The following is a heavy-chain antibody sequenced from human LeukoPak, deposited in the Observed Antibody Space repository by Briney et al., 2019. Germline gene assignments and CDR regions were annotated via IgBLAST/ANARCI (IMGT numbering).Heavy chain of an antibody. D-gene: IGHD3-10*01. Sequence: GGSLRLSCVASGFTFSSYTMNWVRQAPGKGLEWVSSISDTGTYIYYADSMKGRITVSRDNAKNSVYLQMNTLRAEDTAVYYCARDRQPFGSGSLNWFGPWGQGTLVTVSS. V-gene: IGHV3-21*01. J-gene: IGHJ5*02. CDR3: ARDRQPFGSGSLNWFGP. CDR1: GFTFSSYT. CDR2: ISDTGTYI.